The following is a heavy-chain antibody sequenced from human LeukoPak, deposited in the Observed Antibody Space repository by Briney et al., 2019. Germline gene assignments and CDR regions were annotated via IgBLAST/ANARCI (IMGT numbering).Heavy chain of an antibody. Sequence: GESLKISCKGSGYSFTSYWIGWVRQMPGKGLEWMGIIYPGDSDTRYSPSFQGQVTISADKSISTAYLQWSSLKASDTAVYYCARHGTYYYDSSYYYYYMDVWGKGTTVTVSS. V-gene: IGHV5-51*01. D-gene: IGHD3-22*01. CDR3: ARHGTYYYDSSYYYYYMDV. CDR1: GYSFTSYW. J-gene: IGHJ6*03. CDR2: IYPGDSDT.